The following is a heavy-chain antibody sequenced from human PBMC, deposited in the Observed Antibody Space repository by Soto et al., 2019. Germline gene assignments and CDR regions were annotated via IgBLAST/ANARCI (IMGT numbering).Heavy chain of an antibody. D-gene: IGHD1-26*01. J-gene: IGHJ6*02. CDR1: GFTFSSYS. V-gene: IGHV3-48*02. CDR2: ISSSSSTI. Sequence: PGGSLRLSCAASGFTFSSYSMNCVRQAPGKGLEWVSYISSSSSTIYYADSVKGRFTISRDNAKNSLYLQMNSLRDEDTAVYYCATEWGVGATPYYYYGMDVWGQGTTVTVSS. CDR3: ATEWGVGATPYYYYGMDV.